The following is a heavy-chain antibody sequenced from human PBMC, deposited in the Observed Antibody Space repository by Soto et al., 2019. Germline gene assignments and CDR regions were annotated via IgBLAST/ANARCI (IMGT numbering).Heavy chain of an antibody. CDR3: ARDRLRLGELSLIGYFDY. V-gene: IGHV3-30*15. D-gene: IGHD3-16*02. CDR1: GFTFTSYA. CDR2: ISYDGINE. J-gene: IGHJ4*02. Sequence: QVQLVESGGSVVQPGRSLRLSCAASGFTFTSYAMHWVRQAPGKGVEWVAVISYDGINEYYADSVKGRFTISRDNSKNTLFLQMSSLRVEDTAVYYCARDRLRLGELSLIGYFDYWGQGTLVTVSS.